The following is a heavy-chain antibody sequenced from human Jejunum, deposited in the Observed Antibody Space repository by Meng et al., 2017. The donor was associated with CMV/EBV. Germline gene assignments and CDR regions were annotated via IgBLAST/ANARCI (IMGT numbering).Heavy chain of an antibody. D-gene: IGHD4-17*01. CDR2: IDSDGSTT. Sequence: RLVESGGGLVQPGGSLRLSCAASGFTFRSHWMHWVRQAPGKGLVWVSRIDSDGSTTTYADSVKGRFIISRDNAKNTVYLQMNSLRAEDTAIYYCARDSYGDDKPPDYWGPGTLVTVSS. J-gene: IGHJ4*02. CDR1: GFTFRSHW. V-gene: IGHV3-74*03. CDR3: ARDSYGDDKPPDY.